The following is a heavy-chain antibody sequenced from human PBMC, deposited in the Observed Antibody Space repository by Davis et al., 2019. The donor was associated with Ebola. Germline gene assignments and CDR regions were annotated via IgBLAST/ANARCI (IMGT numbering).Heavy chain of an antibody. D-gene: IGHD3/OR15-3a*01. CDR2: ITKGSDAI. CDR1: GFVFSDFS. CDR3: ARDRFFAFDF. V-gene: IGHV3-48*02. J-gene: IGHJ4*02. Sequence: GESLKISCAASGFVFSDFSMNWVRQVPGKGLEWITYITKGSDAIHYADSVKGRFTVSRDNAKNSVFLQMSSLRDEDSAVYYCARDRFFAFDFWSQGVHVSVSS.